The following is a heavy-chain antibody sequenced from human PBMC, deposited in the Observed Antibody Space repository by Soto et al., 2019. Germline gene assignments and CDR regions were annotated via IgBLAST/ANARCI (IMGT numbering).Heavy chain of an antibody. D-gene: IGHD6-25*01. Sequence: QVQLVQSGAEVKKPGASVKVSCQTSGYNFSTYYFNWVRQAAGQGPEWMGWLNPRNGQTGYVQKFRGRISMTRDTSIATVYLELSRLTSEDTAIYYCAREAVTSMVDYWGQGTLVTVSS. CDR3: AREAVTSMVDY. J-gene: IGHJ4*02. CDR2: LNPRNGQT. V-gene: IGHV1-8*01. CDR1: GYNFSTYY.